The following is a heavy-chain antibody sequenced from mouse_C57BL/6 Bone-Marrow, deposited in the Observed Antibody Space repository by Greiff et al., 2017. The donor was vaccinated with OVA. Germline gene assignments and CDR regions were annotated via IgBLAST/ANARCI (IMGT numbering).Heavy chain of an antibody. Sequence: VQLQPSGAELVRPGASVKLSCTASGFHIKDAYMHWVKQRPEQGLEWIGWIDPENGDTEYASKFQGKATITADTSSNTAYLQLSSLTSEDTAVYYCTADYDPRAMDYWGQGTSVTVSS. J-gene: IGHJ4*01. CDR3: TADYDPRAMDY. CDR2: IDPENGDT. CDR1: GFHIKDAY. D-gene: IGHD2-4*01. V-gene: IGHV14-4*01.